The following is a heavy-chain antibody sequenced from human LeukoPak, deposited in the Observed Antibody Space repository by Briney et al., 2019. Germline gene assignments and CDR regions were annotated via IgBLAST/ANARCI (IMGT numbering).Heavy chain of an antibody. J-gene: IGHJ3*02. CDR2: IIPILGIA. D-gene: IGHD2-15*01. CDR1: RGTFSSYA. Sequence: SVKVSCKASRGTFSSYAISWVRQAPGQGLEWMGRIIPILGIANYAQKFQGRVTITADKSTSTAYMELSSLRSEDTAVYYCARDIVVVVAATPAFDIWGQGTMVTVSS. CDR3: ARDIVVVVAATPAFDI. V-gene: IGHV1-69*04.